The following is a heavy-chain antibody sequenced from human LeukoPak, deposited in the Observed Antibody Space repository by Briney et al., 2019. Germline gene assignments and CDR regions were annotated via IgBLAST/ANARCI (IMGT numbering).Heavy chain of an antibody. CDR2: IIPIFGTA. CDR3: ARDHVDIVATDAFDI. D-gene: IGHD5-12*01. J-gene: IGHJ3*02. Sequence: GASVKASCKASGGTFSSYAISWVRQAPGQGLEWMGGIIPIFGTANYAQKFQGRVTITADESTSTAYMELSSLRSEDTAVYYCARDHVDIVATDAFDIWGQGTMVTVSS. V-gene: IGHV1-69*13. CDR1: GGTFSSYA.